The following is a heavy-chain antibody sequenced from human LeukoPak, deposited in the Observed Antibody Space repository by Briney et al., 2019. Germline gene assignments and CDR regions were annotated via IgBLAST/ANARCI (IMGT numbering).Heavy chain of an antibody. J-gene: IGHJ6*03. CDR2: IKADGSEK. V-gene: IGHV3-7*01. CDR3: ARVRLRGISYHMDV. Sequence: GGSLRLSCAASRFSLGNYWMTWVRQAPGKGLEWVATIKADGSEKYYVGSVKGRFTVSRDNAKNSLFLQMNSLRAEDTSVYYCARVRLRGISYHMDVWGNGTTVTVSS. D-gene: IGHD5-12*01. CDR1: RFSLGNYW.